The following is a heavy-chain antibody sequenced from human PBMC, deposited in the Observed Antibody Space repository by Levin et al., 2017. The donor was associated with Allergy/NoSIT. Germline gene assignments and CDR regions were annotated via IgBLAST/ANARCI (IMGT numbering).Heavy chain of an antibody. V-gene: IGHV3-23*01. CDR1: GFTPSSYA. J-gene: IGHJ4*02. Sequence: GGSLRLSCSASGFTPSSYAMSWVRQAPGKGLEWVSTSGSGGSTNYADSVRGRFTISRDISKNTLYLQMNSLRAEDTAVYYCARDKWYCTGGWIFAYFDYWGQGTLVTVSS. CDR2: SGSGGST. D-gene: IGHD2-8*02. CDR3: ARDKWYCTGGWIFAYFDY.